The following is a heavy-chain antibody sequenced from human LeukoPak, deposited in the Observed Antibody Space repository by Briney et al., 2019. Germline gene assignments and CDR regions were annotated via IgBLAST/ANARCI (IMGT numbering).Heavy chain of an antibody. Sequence: GRSLRLSCAASGFTFSSYSMNWVRQAPGKGLEWVSSITSSSSYIYYADSVKGRFTISRDNAKNSLYLQMNSLRAEDTAVYYCARDFGGYCSGGSCYSGWSDYWGQGTLVTVSS. V-gene: IGHV3-21*01. J-gene: IGHJ4*02. D-gene: IGHD2-15*01. CDR1: GFTFSSYS. CDR2: ITSSSSYI. CDR3: ARDFGGYCSGGSCYSGWSDY.